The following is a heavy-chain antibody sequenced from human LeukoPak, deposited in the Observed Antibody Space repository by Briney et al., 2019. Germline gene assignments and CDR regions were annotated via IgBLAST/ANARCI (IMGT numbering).Heavy chain of an antibody. CDR2: ISGSGDNT. CDR1: GFTFSSYA. V-gene: IGHV3-23*01. J-gene: IGHJ4*02. CDR3: AKAKSPSYGYLVNY. D-gene: IGHD5-18*01. Sequence: GGSLRLSCAASGFTFSSYAMNWVRQAPGKGLEWISSISGSGDNTYYAGSVKGRFTISRDNSKNSLYLQMNSLRAEDTALYYCAKAKSPSYGYLVNYWGQGTLVTVSS.